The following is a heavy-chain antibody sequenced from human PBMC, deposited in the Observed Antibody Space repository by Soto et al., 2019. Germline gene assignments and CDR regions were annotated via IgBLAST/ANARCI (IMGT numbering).Heavy chain of an antibody. J-gene: IGHJ6*02. CDR1: GFDFSNAW. V-gene: IGHV3-74*03. D-gene: IGHD4-17*01. Sequence: LRLSCAASGFDFSNAWMHWGRQVPGKGLVWVSHINSDGSSTTYADSVKGRFTISRDNARTTVYLQLDSLRVEDTAVYYCARDKSYALAVWGQGTTVTVSS. CDR2: INSDGSST. CDR3: ARDKSYALAV.